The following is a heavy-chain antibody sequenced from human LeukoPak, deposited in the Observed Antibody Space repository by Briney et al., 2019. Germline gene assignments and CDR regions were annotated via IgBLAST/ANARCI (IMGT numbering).Heavy chain of an antibody. J-gene: IGHJ5*02. CDR3: AKDYDSFDP. CDR1: GFTFSSYA. D-gene: IGHD5-12*01. V-gene: IGHV3-23*01. Sequence: GGSLRLSCAASGFTFSSYAMSCVRQAPAKGLECVSAISGSGGSTYYADSVKGRFTISRDNSKNTLYLQMNSLRAEDTAVYYFAKDYDSFDPWGQGTLVTVSS. CDR2: ISGSGGST.